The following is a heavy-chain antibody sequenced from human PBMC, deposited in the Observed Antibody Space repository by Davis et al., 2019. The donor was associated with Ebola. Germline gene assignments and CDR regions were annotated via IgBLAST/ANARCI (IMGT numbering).Heavy chain of an antibody. CDR1: GYTFTSYA. V-gene: IGHV1-3*01. Sequence: ASVKVSCKASGYTFTSYAMHWVRQAPGQRLEWMGWINAGNGNTKYSQKFQGRVTITRDTSVSTAYMELSSLRSEDTAVYYCARVRVLRIGLPIPHYYFDYWGQGTLVTVSS. J-gene: IGHJ4*02. D-gene: IGHD3-16*01. CDR3: ARVRVLRIGLPIPHYYFDY. CDR2: INAGNGNT.